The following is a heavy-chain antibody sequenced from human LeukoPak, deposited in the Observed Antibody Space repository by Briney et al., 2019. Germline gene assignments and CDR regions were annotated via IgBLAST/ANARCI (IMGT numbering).Heavy chain of an antibody. Sequence: GGSLRLSCAASGFTFSTYWMSWVRQVPGKGLEWVANIKQDGSEKDYVDSVKGRFTISRDNAKNSLYLQMNSLRAEDTAVYYCARDAPVADYFDYWGQGTLVTVSS. CDR3: ARDAPVADYFDY. V-gene: IGHV3-7*01. J-gene: IGHJ4*02. CDR2: IKQDGSEK. CDR1: GFTFSTYW. D-gene: IGHD6-19*01.